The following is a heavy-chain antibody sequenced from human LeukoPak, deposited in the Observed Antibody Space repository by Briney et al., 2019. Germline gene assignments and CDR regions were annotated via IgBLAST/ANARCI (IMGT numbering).Heavy chain of an antibody. J-gene: IGHJ4*02. CDR2: ISGSGGST. V-gene: IGHV3-23*01. D-gene: IGHD3-16*01. CDR3: AKGYYDYVWGSYYFDY. CDR1: GFTFSSYA. Sequence: GGSLRLSCAASGFTFSSYAMSWVRQAPGKGLEWVSAISGSGGSTYYADSVKGRFTISRDNSRDSLYLQMNSLRAEDTAVYYCAKGYYDYVWGSYYFDYWGQGTLVTVSS.